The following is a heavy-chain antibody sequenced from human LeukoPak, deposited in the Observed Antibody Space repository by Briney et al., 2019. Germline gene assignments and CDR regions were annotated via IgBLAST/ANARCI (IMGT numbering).Heavy chain of an antibody. V-gene: IGHV1-8*01. Sequence: ASVKVSCKASGYTFTSFGISWVRQASGQGLEWMGFMNPNDSRTAYARNFQGRVTMTRDTSISTAFMELHSLTSDDTAVYYCATGLNTPNDFWGQGTLVIVSS. CDR1: GYTFTSFG. D-gene: IGHD5-18*01. CDR3: ATGLNTPNDF. CDR2: MNPNDSRT. J-gene: IGHJ4*02.